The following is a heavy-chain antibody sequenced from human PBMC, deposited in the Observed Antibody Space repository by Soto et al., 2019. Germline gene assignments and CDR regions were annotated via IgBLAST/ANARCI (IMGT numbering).Heavy chain of an antibody. J-gene: IGHJ5*02. V-gene: IGHV1-18*01. CDR2: ISAYNGNT. CDR3: ARVPEYSSSWYGWFDP. D-gene: IGHD6-13*01. Sequence: GASVKLSCKASGYTFTSYGISWVRQTPGQGLEWMGWISAYNGNTNYAQKLQGRVTMTTDTSTSTAYMELRSLRSDNTAVYYCARVPEYSSSWYGWFDPWGQGTLVTVSS. CDR1: GYTFTSYG.